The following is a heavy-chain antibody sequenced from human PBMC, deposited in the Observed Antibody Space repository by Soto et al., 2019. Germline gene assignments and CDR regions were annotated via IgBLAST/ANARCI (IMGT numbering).Heavy chain of an antibody. D-gene: IGHD3-10*01. V-gene: IGHV3-23*01. J-gene: IGHJ4*02. CDR2: ITDTGGDA. Sequence: DVQLLESGGDLKQPGGSLRLSCVASGLTFGSRAMSWVRQAPGEGLQWVSTITDTGGDAKYADSVRGRFVISRDNSKKTMYLQMTSLTAEDSAMYYCARGSTDSYPGSRIFDFWGRGTLVTVSS. CDR3: ARGSTDSYPGSRIFDF. CDR1: GLTFGSRA.